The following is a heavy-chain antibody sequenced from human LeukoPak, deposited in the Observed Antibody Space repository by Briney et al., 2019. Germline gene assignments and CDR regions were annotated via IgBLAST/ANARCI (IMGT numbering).Heavy chain of an antibody. J-gene: IGHJ4*02. D-gene: IGHD3-10*01. CDR2: INPNSGGT. Sequence: ASVKVPCKASGYTFTGYYMHWVRQAPGQGLEWMGRINPNSGGTNYAQKFQGRVTMTRDTSISTAYMELSRLRSDDTAVYYCATEDTRVRGVIITANGDFDYWGQGTLVTVSS. V-gene: IGHV1-2*06. CDR1: GYTFTGYY. CDR3: ATEDTRVRGVIITANGDFDY.